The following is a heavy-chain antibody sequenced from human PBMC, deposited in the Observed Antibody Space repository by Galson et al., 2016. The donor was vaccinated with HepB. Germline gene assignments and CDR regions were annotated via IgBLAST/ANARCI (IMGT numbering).Heavy chain of an antibody. CDR3: AKEIGRDYDFWSGYPLDV. Sequence: SLRLSCAASGFTFRNYAMSWVRQAPGKGLEWVSGISGNGGSTYYADSVKGRFTISRDDSKNTRYLQMNNLRAEDTATYYCAKEIGRDYDFWSGYPLDVWGQGTTVTVSS. CDR1: GFTFRNYA. V-gene: IGHV3-23*01. D-gene: IGHD3-3*01. J-gene: IGHJ6*02. CDR2: ISGNGGST.